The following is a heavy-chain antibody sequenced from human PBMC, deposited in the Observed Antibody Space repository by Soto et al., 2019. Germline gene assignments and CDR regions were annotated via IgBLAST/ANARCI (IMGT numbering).Heavy chain of an antibody. CDR1: GLTFSTYP. CDR3: AKRTTGGTHYFDY. J-gene: IGHJ4*02. D-gene: IGHD1-1*01. CDR2: IGSGGST. Sequence: EVQLLESGGGLVQPGGSLRLSCAASGLTFSTYPMGWVRQAPGKGLEWVSTIGSGGSTYYADSVKGRFSISRDNSRSTLYLQMNSLRADDTAVYYCAKRTTGGTHYFDYWGQGNLVTVSS. V-gene: IGHV3-23*01.